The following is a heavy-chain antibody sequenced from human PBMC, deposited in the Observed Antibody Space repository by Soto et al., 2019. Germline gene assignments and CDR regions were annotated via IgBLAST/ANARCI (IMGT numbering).Heavy chain of an antibody. CDR1: GFTVSSNY. CDR2: IYSGGST. D-gene: IGHD3-10*02. J-gene: IGHJ6*02. Sequence: PGGSLRLSCAASGFTVSSNYMSWVRQAPGKGLEWVSVIYSGGSTYYADSVKGRFTISRDTSKNTLYLQMNSVRAEDTAVYYCARVFGELHYYYYGMDVWGQGTTVTVSS. V-gene: IGHV3-66*01. CDR3: ARVFGELHYYYYGMDV.